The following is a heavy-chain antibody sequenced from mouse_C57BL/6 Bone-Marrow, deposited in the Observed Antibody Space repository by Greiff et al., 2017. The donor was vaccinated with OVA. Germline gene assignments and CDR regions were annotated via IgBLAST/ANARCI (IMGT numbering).Heavy chain of an antibody. V-gene: IGHV1-4*01. CDR2: IDPTNDYT. CDR3: TRGYYFDY. CDR1: GYTFTSYT. Sequence: QVQLQQSGAELARPGASVKMSCKASGYTFTSYTLHWVKQRPGQGLEWIGYIDPTNDYTNYNQKFKGKATLTEDKSSSTAYMQLSSLTSEDSAVYYCTRGYYFDYWGQGTTLTVSS. J-gene: IGHJ2*01.